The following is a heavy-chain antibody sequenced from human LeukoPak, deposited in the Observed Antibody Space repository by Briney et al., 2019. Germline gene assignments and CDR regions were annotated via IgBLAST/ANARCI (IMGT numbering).Heavy chain of an antibody. Sequence: SVKVSCKAYRGTFSSYAISWVRQAPGQGLEWTGGIIPIFGTANYAQKFQGRVTITTDESTSTAYMELSSLRSEDTAVYYCARDGSDSSSPRWFDPWGQGTLVTVSS. D-gene: IGHD6-6*01. V-gene: IGHV1-69*05. CDR2: IIPIFGTA. CDR3: ARDGSDSSSPRWFDP. J-gene: IGHJ5*02. CDR1: RGTFSSYA.